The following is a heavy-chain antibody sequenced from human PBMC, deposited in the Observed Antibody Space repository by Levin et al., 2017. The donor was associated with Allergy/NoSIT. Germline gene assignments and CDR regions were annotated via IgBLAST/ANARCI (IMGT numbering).Heavy chain of an antibody. V-gene: IGHV4-59*08. J-gene: IGHJ3*02. D-gene: IGHD1-26*01. Sequence: SETLSLTCTVSGGSISSYYWSWIRQPPGKGLEWIGYIYYSGSTNYNPSLKSRVTISVDTSKNQFSLKLSSVTAADTAVYYCARQGIVGATDAFDIWGQGTMVTVSS. CDR1: GGSISSYY. CDR2: IYYSGST. CDR3: ARQGIVGATDAFDI.